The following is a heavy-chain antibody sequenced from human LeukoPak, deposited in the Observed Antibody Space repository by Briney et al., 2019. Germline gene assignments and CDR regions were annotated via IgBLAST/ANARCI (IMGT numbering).Heavy chain of an antibody. CDR1: GDSVTTYY. CDR2: IYYSGSA. V-gene: IGHV4-59*02. J-gene: IGHJ6*02. Sequence: PSETLSLTCTVSGDSVTTYYWSWIRQPPGKGLEWLGYIYYSGSATYNPSLKSRVTISVDTSKNQFSLKLSSVTAADTAVYYCARDGSDWSNDYYHGVDVWGQGTTVPVSS. D-gene: IGHD6-19*01. CDR3: ARDGSDWSNDYYHGVDV.